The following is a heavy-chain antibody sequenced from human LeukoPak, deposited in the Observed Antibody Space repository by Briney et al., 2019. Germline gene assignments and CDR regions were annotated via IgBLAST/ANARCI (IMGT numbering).Heavy chain of an antibody. Sequence: HPGGSLRLSCAASGFTFSSYSMTWVRQAPGKGLEWVSAISGSGGSTYYADSVKGRFTISRDNSKNTLYLQMNSLRAEDTAVYYCAKRDGSMGYWGQGTLVTVSS. CDR2: ISGSGGST. J-gene: IGHJ4*02. V-gene: IGHV3-23*01. CDR1: GFTFSSYS. D-gene: IGHD5-24*01. CDR3: AKRDGSMGY.